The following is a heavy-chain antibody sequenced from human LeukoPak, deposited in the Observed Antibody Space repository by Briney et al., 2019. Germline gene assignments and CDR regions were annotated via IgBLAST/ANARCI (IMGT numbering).Heavy chain of an antibody. J-gene: IGHJ5*02. CDR3: ARKKIIAAASGWFDP. Sequence: PSETLSLTCTVSGGSISSYYWSWIRQPPGKGLEWIGYIYYSGSTNYNPSLKSRVTISVDTSKNQFSLKLGSVTAADTAVYYCARKKIIAAASGWFDPWGQGTLVTVSS. D-gene: IGHD6-13*01. CDR1: GGSISSYY. V-gene: IGHV4-59*01. CDR2: IYYSGST.